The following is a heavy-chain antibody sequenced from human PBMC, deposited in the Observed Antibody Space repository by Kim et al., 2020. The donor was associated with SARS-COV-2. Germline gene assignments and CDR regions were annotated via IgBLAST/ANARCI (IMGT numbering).Heavy chain of an antibody. CDR1: GFTFSSYS. Sequence: GGSLRLSCAASGFTFSSYSMNWVRQAPGKGLEWVSSISSSSSYIYYADSVKGRFTISRDNAKNSLYLQMNSLRAEDTAVYYCARGGSYYDSRALRYVYEIFDYWGQGTLVTVSS. CDR2: ISSSSSYI. CDR3: ARGGSYYDSRALRYVYEIFDY. J-gene: IGHJ4*02. V-gene: IGHV3-21*01. D-gene: IGHD3-22*01.